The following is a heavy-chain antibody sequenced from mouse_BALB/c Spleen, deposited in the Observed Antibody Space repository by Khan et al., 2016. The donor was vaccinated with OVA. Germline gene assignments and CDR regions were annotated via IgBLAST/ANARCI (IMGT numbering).Heavy chain of an antibody. CDR1: GYTFTSYT. D-gene: IGHD4-1*01. CDR2: INPSSGNT. V-gene: IGHV1-4*01. J-gene: IGHJ2*01. Sequence: QVQLQQSGAELARPGASVKMSCKASGYTFTSYTMHWAKQRPGQGLEWIGYINPSSGNTNYNQKFKDKATLTADKSSSTAYMQLRSLTSEDSAVYYWARSRLGFDYWGQGTTLTVSS. CDR3: ARSRLGFDY.